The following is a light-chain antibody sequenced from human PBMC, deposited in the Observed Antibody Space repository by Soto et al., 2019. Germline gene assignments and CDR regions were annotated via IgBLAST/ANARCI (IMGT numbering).Light chain of an antibody. J-gene: IGKJ1*01. CDR1: QSVGSY. V-gene: IGKV3-20*01. CDR3: QQYVTSPWA. CDR2: GAS. Sequence: EIVLTQSPATLSLSPGERATLSCRASQSVGSYLAWFQQRPGQAPRLLIYGASNRATGIPDRFSGSGSGTDFTLTISRLEPEDFAVYYCQQYVTSPWAFGQGTKVAIE.